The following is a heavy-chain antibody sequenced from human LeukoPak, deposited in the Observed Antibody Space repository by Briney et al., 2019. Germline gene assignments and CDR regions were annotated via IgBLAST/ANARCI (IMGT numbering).Heavy chain of an antibody. CDR3: VKSSKQQLIDY. CDR1: GFTFSSYA. D-gene: IGHD6-13*01. V-gene: IGHV3-64D*09. Sequence: PGWGLRLSCSASGFTFSSYAMHWVREAPGKRQEYVSAISSNGGSTYYADSVKGRFTISRDNSKNTLYLQMSSLRAEDTAVYYCVKSSKQQLIDYWGQGTLVTVSS. CDR2: ISSNGGST. J-gene: IGHJ4*02.